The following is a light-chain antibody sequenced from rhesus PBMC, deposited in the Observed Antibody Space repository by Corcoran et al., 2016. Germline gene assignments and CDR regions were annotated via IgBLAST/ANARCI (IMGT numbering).Light chain of an antibody. Sequence: DIQMTQSPSSLSASVGDTVTITCRASQGISTYLNWFQQKPGKAPNLLIYAASSLESGVPSRFRGRGSGTVFTLTISSLQPEDFAVYYCLQHNRYPLTFGGGTKVELK. CDR2: AAS. CDR3: LQHNRYPLT. V-gene: IGKV1-28*03. J-gene: IGKJ4*01. CDR1: QGISTY.